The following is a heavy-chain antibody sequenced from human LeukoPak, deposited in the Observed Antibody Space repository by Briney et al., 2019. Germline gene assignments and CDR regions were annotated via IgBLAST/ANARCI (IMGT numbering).Heavy chain of an antibody. CDR2: FRGSGDST. J-gene: IGHJ4*02. V-gene: IGHV3-23*01. D-gene: IGHD3-16*01. CDR1: GFTFSNYA. Sequence: GGSLRLSCAASGFTFSNYAMSWVRQAPGKGLEWVSGFRGSGDSTYYADSVKGRFTISRDNSKNTLFLQMNSLRAEDTAIYYCARRPNVVFDYWGQGNLVIVSS. CDR3: ARRPNVVFDY.